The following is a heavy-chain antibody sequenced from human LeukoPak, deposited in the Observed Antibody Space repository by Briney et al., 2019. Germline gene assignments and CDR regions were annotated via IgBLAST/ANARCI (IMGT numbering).Heavy chain of an antibody. CDR3: ARDCDDYGDYVADY. J-gene: IGHJ4*02. CDR2: ISTSGNTI. D-gene: IGHD4-17*01. V-gene: IGHV3-11*04. Sequence: GGSLRLSCVGSGFIFRDYPMIWMRQAPGKGLEWISYISTSGNTIYYADSVKGRFTISRDNAKNSLYLQMNSLRAEDTAVYYCARDCDDYGDYVADYWGQGTLVTVSS. CDR1: GFIFRDYP.